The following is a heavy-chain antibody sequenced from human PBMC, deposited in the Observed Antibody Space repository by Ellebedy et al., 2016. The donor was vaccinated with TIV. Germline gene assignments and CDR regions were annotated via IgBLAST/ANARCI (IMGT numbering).Heavy chain of an antibody. Sequence: PGGSLRLSCAAPGFIFSSYGMHWVRQAPGKGLEWVAVIWHDGSNKYYADSVKGRFTISRDNSKNTLYLQMNSLRAEDTGINYCSREAETRNYYNGIDVWGQGTTVTVFS. J-gene: IGHJ6*02. V-gene: IGHV3-33*01. CDR3: SREAETRNYYNGIDV. CDR1: GFIFSSYG. CDR2: IWHDGSNK.